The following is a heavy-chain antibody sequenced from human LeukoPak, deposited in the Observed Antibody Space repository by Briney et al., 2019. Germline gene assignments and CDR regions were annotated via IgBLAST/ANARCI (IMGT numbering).Heavy chain of an antibody. CDR2: ISQDGSGE. V-gene: IGHV3-7*01. CDR1: GFTFGSYW. J-gene: IGHJ4*02. CDR3: TRGDL. Sequence: PGGSLRLSCVASGFTFGSYWMSWVRQAPGKGLEWVANISQDGSGEYYVDSVKGRFTISRDNAKSSLSLQMSSLRDEDTAVYYCTRGDLWGQGTLVTVSS.